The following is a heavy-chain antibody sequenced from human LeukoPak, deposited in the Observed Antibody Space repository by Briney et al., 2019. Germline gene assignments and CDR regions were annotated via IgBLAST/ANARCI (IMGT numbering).Heavy chain of an antibody. Sequence: AASVKVSCKASDYTFTSSYIHWVRQAPGQGLEWLGRINPSGDSTTYAQKFQGRVTMTRDTSTSTVYMELSSLRSEDTAVYYCARGRGGSGFYGLDVRGQGTTVTVSS. CDR1: DYTFTSSY. D-gene: IGHD3-10*01. V-gene: IGHV1-46*01. CDR2: INPSGDST. J-gene: IGHJ6*02. CDR3: ARGRGGSGFYGLDV.